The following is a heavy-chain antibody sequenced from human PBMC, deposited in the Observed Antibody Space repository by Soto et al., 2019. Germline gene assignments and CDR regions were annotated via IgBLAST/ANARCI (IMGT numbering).Heavy chain of an antibody. CDR2: ILSDGSKQ. CDR1: RFTCGDYA. Sequence: PWGPLRDSYGAARFTCGDYAVHRIRKATGKGLEWMAVILSDGSKQYYAESVKGRFTISRDNSKSTLYLQMNSLRVEDTAVYYCVRTIAVAGLDAFDMWVKGTMVTVSS. CDR3: VRTIAVAGLDAFDM. V-gene: IGHV3-30-3*01. D-gene: IGHD6-19*01. J-gene: IGHJ3*02.